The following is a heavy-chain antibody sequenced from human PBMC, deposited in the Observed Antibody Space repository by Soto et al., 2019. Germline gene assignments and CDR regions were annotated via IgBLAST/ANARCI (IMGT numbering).Heavy chain of an antibody. CDR2: INAGNGNT. Sequence: QVQLVQSGAEVKKPGASVKVSCKASGYTFTSYAMHWVRQAPGQRLEWMGWINAGNGNTKYSQKFQGRVTITRDTSASTAYMELSSLRSEDTAVYYCATQTTQNYDFWSGYYSPPRYWGQGTLVTVSS. J-gene: IGHJ4*02. D-gene: IGHD3-3*01. V-gene: IGHV1-3*01. CDR1: GYTFTSYA. CDR3: ATQTTQNYDFWSGYYSPPRY.